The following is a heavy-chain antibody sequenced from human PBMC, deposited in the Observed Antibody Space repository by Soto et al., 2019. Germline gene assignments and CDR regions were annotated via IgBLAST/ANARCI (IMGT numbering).Heavy chain of an antibody. CDR2: TNSIGTSI. Sequence: EVALVESGGGLVQPGGSLRLSCAASGFTFSNYEMNWVRQAPGKGLEWVAYTNSIGTSIYYADSVKGRFTISRDNGKNSLSLQMNSLRAEDTAFYFCARKYSSSWFNWYFDLWGRGTLVTVSS. CDR3: ARKYSSSWFNWYFDL. CDR1: GFTFSNYE. J-gene: IGHJ2*01. D-gene: IGHD6-13*01. V-gene: IGHV3-48*03.